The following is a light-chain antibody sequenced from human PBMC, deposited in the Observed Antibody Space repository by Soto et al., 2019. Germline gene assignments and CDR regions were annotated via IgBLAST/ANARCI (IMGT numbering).Light chain of an antibody. J-gene: IGKJ2*01. CDR1: QSVFYSSNNKNY. CDR3: QQYYNTPGT. CDR2: WAS. Sequence: DIVMTQSPDSLAVSLGERATINCRSSQSVFYSSNNKNYLAWYQQKPGQPPRLPIYWASTRESGVPDRFSGSGSGSGFTLTISSLQAEDVAVYYCQQYYNTPGTFGQGTKLEIK. V-gene: IGKV4-1*01.